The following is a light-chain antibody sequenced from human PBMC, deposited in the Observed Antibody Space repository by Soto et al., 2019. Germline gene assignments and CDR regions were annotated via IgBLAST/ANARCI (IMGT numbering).Light chain of an antibody. CDR2: DAS. V-gene: IGKV3-11*01. CDR3: QQRSNWPLTWT. Sequence: EIVLTQSPATLSLSPGERATLSCRASQSVSSYLAWYQQKPGQAPRLLIYDASNRATGIPARFSGSGSGTDFTPTIRSLEPEDFAVYYCQQRSNWPLTWTFGQGTKVEIK. J-gene: IGKJ1*01. CDR1: QSVSSY.